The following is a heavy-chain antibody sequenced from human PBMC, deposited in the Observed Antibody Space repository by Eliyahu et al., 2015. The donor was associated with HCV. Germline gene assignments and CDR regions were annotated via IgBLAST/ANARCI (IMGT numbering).Heavy chain of an antibody. J-gene: IGHJ3*02. D-gene: IGHD4-17*01. Sequence: QVQLVESGGGVVQPGRFLXLSCAASGFTXSSXGMHWVRQAPGKGLEWVAVXSYDGSNKYYADSVKGRFTISRDNSKNTLYLQMNSLRAEDTAVYYCAKELIGSDYAGXAFDIWGQGTMVTVSS. V-gene: IGHV3-30*18. CDR3: AKELIGSDYAGXAFDI. CDR1: GFTXSSXG. CDR2: XSYDGSNK.